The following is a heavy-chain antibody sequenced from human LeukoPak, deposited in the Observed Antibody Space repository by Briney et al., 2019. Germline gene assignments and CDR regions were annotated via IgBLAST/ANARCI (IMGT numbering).Heavy chain of an antibody. CDR1: GYTFTAFY. J-gene: IGHJ6*02. CDR2: INPNSGGT. CDR3: AKELTLLDYGRGYYYYGLDA. V-gene: IGHV1-2*06. D-gene: IGHD4-17*01. Sequence: GASVKVSCKASGYTFTAFYMHWVRQAPGQGLEWMGRINPNSGGTKYAQKFQGRVTMTTDTSINTAYLELSRLRSDDTAVYYCAKELTLLDYGRGYYYYGLDAWGQGTTLTVSS.